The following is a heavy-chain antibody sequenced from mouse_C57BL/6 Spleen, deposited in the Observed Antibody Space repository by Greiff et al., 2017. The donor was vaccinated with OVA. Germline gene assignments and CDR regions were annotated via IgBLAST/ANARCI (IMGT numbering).Heavy chain of an antibody. J-gene: IGHJ4*01. CDR3: TCDYYGRGMDY. Sequence: EVQLKQSGTVLVRPGASVKMSCKTSGYTFTSYWMHWVKQRPGQGLEWIGAIYPGNSDTNYNQKFKGKAKLTAVTSASTAYMELSSLTYEDSAVYYCTCDYYGRGMDYWGQGTSVTVSS. CDR2: IYPGNSDT. D-gene: IGHD1-1*01. V-gene: IGHV1-5*01. CDR1: GYTFTSYW.